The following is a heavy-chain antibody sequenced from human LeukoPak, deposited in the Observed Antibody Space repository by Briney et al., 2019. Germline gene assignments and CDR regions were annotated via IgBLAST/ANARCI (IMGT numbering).Heavy chain of an antibody. CDR2: ISTDGYTT. V-gene: IGHV3-74*01. CDR3: ARGGGLDV. Sequence: GGSLRLSCAASGLAFSAYKMHWVRQAPRKGLAWVSRISTDGYTTDYADFVQGRFTASRDNTKNTWSLEMNSLRAEDTAVYFCARGGGLDVWGQGATVTVSS. CDR1: GLAFSAYK. D-gene: IGHD3-16*01. J-gene: IGHJ6*02.